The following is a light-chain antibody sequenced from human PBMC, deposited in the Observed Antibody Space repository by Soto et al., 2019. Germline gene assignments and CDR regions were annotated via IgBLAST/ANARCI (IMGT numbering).Light chain of an antibody. CDR1: QSLSNY. J-gene: IGKJ4*01. CDR3: QQLSRYPLT. V-gene: IGKV1-9*01. CDR2: SAS. Sequence: DTQLTQAPSVLSASFGDTVNITCRASQSLSNYLAWYQQKPGKAPDLLIYSASTLQSGVPSRFSGSGSETEFSLTIRALQPEDFATYYCQQLSRYPLTFGGGTKVDIK.